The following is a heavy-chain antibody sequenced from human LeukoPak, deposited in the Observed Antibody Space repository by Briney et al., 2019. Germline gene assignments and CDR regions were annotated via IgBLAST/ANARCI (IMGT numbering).Heavy chain of an antibody. D-gene: IGHD3-16*02. CDR2: IYYSGST. CDR1: GGSISSYY. Sequence: PSETLSLTCTVSGGSISSYYWSWIRQPPGKGLEWIGYIYYSGSTNYNPSLKGRVTISVDTSKNQFSLKLSSVTAADTAVYYCARYKATYDYVWGSYRPSRAFDIWGQGTMVTVSS. J-gene: IGHJ3*02. V-gene: IGHV4-59*01. CDR3: ARYKATYDYVWGSYRPSRAFDI.